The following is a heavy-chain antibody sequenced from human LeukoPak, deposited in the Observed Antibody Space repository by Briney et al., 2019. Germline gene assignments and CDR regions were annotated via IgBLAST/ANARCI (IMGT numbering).Heavy chain of an antibody. CDR3: GXXXXXXXDFWSGYPVFALDY. CDR2: INHSGST. Sequence: SETLSLTCAVYGGSFSGYYWSWIRQPPGKGLEWIGEINHSGSTNYNPSLKSRVTISVDTSKNQFSLKLSAVTAADTAVYYFGXXXXXXXDFWSGYPVFALDYWGQGTLVTVSS. D-gene: IGHD3-3*01. CDR1: GGSFSGYY. J-gene: IGHJ4*02. V-gene: IGHV4-34*01.